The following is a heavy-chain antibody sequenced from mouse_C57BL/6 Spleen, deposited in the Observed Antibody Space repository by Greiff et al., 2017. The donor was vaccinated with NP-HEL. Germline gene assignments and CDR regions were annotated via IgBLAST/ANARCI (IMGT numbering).Heavy chain of an antibody. J-gene: IGHJ2*01. D-gene: IGHD1-1*01. V-gene: IGHV1-69*01. Sequence: VQLQQPGAELVMPGASVKLSCKASGYTFTSYWMHWVKQRPGQGLEWIGEIDPSDSYTNYNQKFKGKSTLTVDKSSSTAYMQLSSLTSEDSAVYYCARSEVTTVVAGFDYWGQGTTLTVSS. CDR3: ARSEVTTVVAGFDY. CDR1: GYTFTSYW. CDR2: IDPSDSYT.